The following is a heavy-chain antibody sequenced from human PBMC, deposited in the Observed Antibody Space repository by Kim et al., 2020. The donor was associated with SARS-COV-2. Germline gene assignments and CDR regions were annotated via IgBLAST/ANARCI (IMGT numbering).Heavy chain of an antibody. V-gene: IGHV4-34*01. Sequence: SETLSLTCAVYGGSFSGYYWSWIRQPPGKGLEWIGEINHSGSTNYNPSLKSRVTISVDTSKNQFSLKLSSVTAADTAVYYCARGPYCSSTSCYAPPLHWGQGTLVTVSS. CDR1: GGSFSGYY. CDR2: INHSGST. J-gene: IGHJ4*02. D-gene: IGHD2-2*01. CDR3: ARGPYCSSTSCYAPPLH.